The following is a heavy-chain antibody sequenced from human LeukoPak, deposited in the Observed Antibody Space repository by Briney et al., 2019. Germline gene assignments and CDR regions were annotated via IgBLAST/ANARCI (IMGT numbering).Heavy chain of an antibody. J-gene: IGHJ4*02. D-gene: IGHD2-15*01. V-gene: IGHV3-15*01. CDR3: TIGYGVLRDYYFDY. CDR2: IKSKTDGGTT. CDR1: GFTFSNAW. Sequence: PGGSLRLSCAASGFTFSNAWMSWVRQAPGKGLEWVGRIKSKTDGGTTDYAAPVKGRFTISRDDSKNTLYLQMNSLKTEDTAVYYCTIGYGVLRDYYFDYWGQGTLVTVSS.